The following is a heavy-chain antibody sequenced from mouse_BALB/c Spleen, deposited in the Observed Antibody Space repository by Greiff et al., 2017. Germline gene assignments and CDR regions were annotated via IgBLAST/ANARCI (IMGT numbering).Heavy chain of an antibody. V-gene: IGHV2-9*02. CDR1: GFSLTSYG. J-gene: IGHJ4*01. D-gene: IGHD2-3*01. CDR2: IWAGGST. Sequence: VQVVESGPGLVAPSQSLSITCTVSGFSLTSYGVHWVRQPPGKGLEWLGVIWAGGSTNYNSALMSRLSISKDNSKSQVFLKMNSLQTDDTAMYYCARDRDGYYPSYAMDYWGQGTSVTVSS. CDR3: ARDRDGYYPSYAMDY.